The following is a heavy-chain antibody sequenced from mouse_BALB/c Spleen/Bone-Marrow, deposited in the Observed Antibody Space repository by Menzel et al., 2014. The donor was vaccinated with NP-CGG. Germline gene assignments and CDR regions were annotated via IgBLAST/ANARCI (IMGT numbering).Heavy chain of an antibody. D-gene: IGHD2-1*01. V-gene: IGHV5-6-4*01. Sequence: EVQGVESGGGLVKPGGSLKLSCAASGFTFSSYTMSWVRQTPEKRLEWVATISSGGLYTYYPDSVKGRFTISRDNAKNTLYLQMSSLKSEDTAMYYCTRDYGNYAWFAYWGQGTLVTASA. CDR1: GFTFSSYT. CDR3: TRDYGNYAWFAY. CDR2: ISSGGLYT. J-gene: IGHJ3*01.